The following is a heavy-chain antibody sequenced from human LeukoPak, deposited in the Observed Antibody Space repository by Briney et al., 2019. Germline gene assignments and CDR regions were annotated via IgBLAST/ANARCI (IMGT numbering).Heavy chain of an antibody. CDR3: ARDPVWFGELTYYYYDMDV. D-gene: IGHD3-10*01. J-gene: IGHJ6*02. Sequence: GGSLRLSCAASGLTVSNNYMSWVRQAPGKGLEWVSVIYHGGSTYYADSVKGRFTISRDNSQSTLYLQMNSLRTEDTAVYYCARDPVWFGELTYYYYDMDVWGQGTTVTVSS. CDR2: IYHGGST. CDR1: GLTVSNNY. V-gene: IGHV3-66*02.